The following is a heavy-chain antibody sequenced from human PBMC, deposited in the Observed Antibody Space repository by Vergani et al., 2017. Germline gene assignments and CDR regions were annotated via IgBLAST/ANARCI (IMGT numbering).Heavy chain of an antibody. CDR1: GYTFTTYA. CDR3: LFSRNYYNRRFDY. CDR2: INTNTGNP. D-gene: IGHD3-10*01. J-gene: IGHJ4*02. V-gene: IGHV7-4-1*02. Sequence: QVQLVHSGSELKTPGASEKVSCKASGYTFTTYAMNWVRQTPGQGLEWMGWINTNTGNPTYAQGFTGRFVFSLDTSVTTAYLQISSLKAEDTAVYYCLFSRNYYNRRFDYWGQGTLVTVSS.